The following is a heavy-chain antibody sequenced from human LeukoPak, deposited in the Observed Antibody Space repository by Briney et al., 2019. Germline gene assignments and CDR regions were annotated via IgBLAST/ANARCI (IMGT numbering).Heavy chain of an antibody. CDR3: ARGRELNCGGDCYSEYAFDI. D-gene: IGHD2-21*02. Sequence: PGGSLRLSCAASGFTFSSYWMSWVRQAPGKGLEWVANIKQDGSEKYYVDSVKGRFTISRDNAKNSLYLQMNSLRAEDTAVYYCARGRELNCGGDCYSEYAFDIWGQGTMVTVSS. V-gene: IGHV3-7*01. CDR2: IKQDGSEK. CDR1: GFTFSSYW. J-gene: IGHJ3*02.